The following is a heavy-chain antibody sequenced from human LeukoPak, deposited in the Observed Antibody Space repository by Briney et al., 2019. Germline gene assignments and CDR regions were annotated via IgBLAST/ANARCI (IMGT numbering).Heavy chain of an antibody. J-gene: IGHJ4*02. CDR2: ISYDGSNK. CDR3: ARDGGRAVVVITYYFDY. D-gene: IGHD3-22*01. CDR1: GFTFSSYG. V-gene: IGHV3-30*03. Sequence: GGSLRLSCAASGFTFSSYGMHWVRQAPGEGLEWVAVISYDGSNKYYADSVKGRFTISRDNSKNTLYLQMNSLRAEDTAVYYCARDGGRAVVVITYYFDYWGQGTLVTVSS.